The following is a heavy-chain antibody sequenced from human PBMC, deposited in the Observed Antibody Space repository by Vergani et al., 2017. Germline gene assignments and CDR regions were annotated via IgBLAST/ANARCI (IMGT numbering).Heavy chain of an antibody. CDR1: GLPVSGFAFNTYA. CDR2: ISGSGGST. V-gene: IGHV3-23*04. J-gene: IGHJ5*02. CDR3: AKMVGKNTAAAGTGRGFDP. D-gene: IGHD6-13*01. Sequence: RLVQSGGGLAHPGGSLRLSCAASGLPVSGFAFNTYAMSWVRQAPGKGLEWVSAISGSGGSTYYADSVKGRFTISRDNSKNTLYLQMNSLRAEDTAVYYCAKMVGKNTAAAGTGRGFDPWGQGTLVTVSS.